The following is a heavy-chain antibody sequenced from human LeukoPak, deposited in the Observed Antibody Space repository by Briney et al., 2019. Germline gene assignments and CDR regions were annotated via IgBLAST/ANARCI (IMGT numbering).Heavy chain of an antibody. J-gene: IGHJ4*02. CDR2: MNPNSGNT. D-gene: IGHD3-10*01. Sequence: ASVKVSCKASGYTFTSYGISWVRQASGQGLEWMGWMNPNSGNTGYAQKFQGRVTMTRNTSISTAYMELSSLRSEDTAVYYCARSGRLLLWFGELLSGAPYFDYWGQGTLVTVSS. V-gene: IGHV1-8*02. CDR1: GYTFTSYG. CDR3: ARSGRLLLWFGELLSGAPYFDY.